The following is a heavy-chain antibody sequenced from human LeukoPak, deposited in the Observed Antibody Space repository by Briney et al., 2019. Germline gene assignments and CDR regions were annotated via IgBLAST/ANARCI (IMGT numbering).Heavy chain of an antibody. Sequence: GGSLRLSCAASGFTFSSYAMHWVRQAPGKGLEWVAVISYDGSNKYYADSVKGRFTISRDNSKNTLYLQMNSLRAEDTAVYYCARDGYCSSTSCHYYYYGMDVWGQGATVTVSS. CDR1: GFTFSSYA. D-gene: IGHD2-2*01. CDR3: ARDGYCSSTSCHYYYYGMDV. CDR2: ISYDGSNK. J-gene: IGHJ6*02. V-gene: IGHV3-30*04.